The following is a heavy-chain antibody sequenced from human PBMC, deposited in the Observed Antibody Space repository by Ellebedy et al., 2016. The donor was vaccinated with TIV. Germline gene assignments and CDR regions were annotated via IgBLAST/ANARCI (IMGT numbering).Heavy chain of an antibody. V-gene: IGHV3-30*18. CDR2: ISYDGSNK. CDR1: GFTFSSYG. CDR3: AKGESILRYFDWLTR. D-gene: IGHD3-9*01. Sequence: GGSLRLXXAASGFTFSSYGMHWVRQAPGKGLEWVAVISYDGSNKYYADSVKGRFTISRDNSKNTLYLQMNSLRAEDTAVYYCAKGESILRYFDWLTRWGQGTLVTVSS. J-gene: IGHJ5*02.